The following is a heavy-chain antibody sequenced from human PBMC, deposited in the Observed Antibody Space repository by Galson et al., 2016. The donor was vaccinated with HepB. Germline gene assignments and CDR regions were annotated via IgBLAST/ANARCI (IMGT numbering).Heavy chain of an antibody. J-gene: IGHJ4*02. D-gene: IGHD3-3*01. CDR2: IRPSIGTA. V-gene: IGHV1-69*01. CDR1: EGPFSNYV. CDR3: ARGGGITMTPWALEY. Sequence: KVSCKASEGPFSNYVIHWVRQAPGQGLEWVGGIRPSIGTAHYTQKFQGRVTLTADETTSTVYMEVSSLRFEDTAVYYCARGGGITMTPWALEYWGQGTLVTVSS.